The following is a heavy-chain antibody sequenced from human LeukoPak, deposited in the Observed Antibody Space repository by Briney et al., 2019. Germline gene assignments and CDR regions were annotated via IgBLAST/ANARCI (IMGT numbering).Heavy chain of an antibody. D-gene: IGHD6-6*01. V-gene: IGHV3-23*01. CDR3: ANEIRPNDY. Sequence: GGSLRLSCAASEFTFSNHAMTWVRQAPGKGLEWVSSISISGDRTYYADSVKGRFTISRDNSKHTVYLQMSSLGAEDTAIYYCANEIRPNDYWGQGTLVTVSS. CDR1: EFTFSNHA. J-gene: IGHJ4*02. CDR2: ISISGDRT.